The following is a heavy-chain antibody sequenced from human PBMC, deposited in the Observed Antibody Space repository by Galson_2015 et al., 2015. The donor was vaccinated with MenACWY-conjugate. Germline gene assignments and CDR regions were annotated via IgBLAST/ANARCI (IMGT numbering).Heavy chain of an antibody. CDR3: AADTAYFSVYY. CDR1: GFTFSSYA. Sequence: SLRLSCAASGFTFSSYAMNWVRQAPGKGLEWVSTISGSGGSTYYADSVKGRFTISRDNSKNTLYLQMNSLRVEDTAVYYCAADTAYFSVYYWGQGTLVTVSS. CDR2: ISGSGGST. D-gene: IGHD2/OR15-2a*01. V-gene: IGHV3-23*01. J-gene: IGHJ4*02.